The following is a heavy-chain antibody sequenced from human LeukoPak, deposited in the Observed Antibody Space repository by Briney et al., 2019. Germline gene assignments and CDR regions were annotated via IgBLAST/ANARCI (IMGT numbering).Heavy chain of an antibody. D-gene: IGHD3-3*01. J-gene: IGHJ6*02. Sequence: GGSLRLSCAAFGFTFSSYSMNWVRQAPGKGLEWVSSISSSSSYIYYADSVKGRFTISRDNAKNSLYLQMNSLRAEDTAVYYCASGVVIIPYYYYGMDVWGQGTTVTVSS. CDR2: ISSSSSYI. V-gene: IGHV3-21*01. CDR3: ASGVVIIPYYYYGMDV. CDR1: GFTFSSYS.